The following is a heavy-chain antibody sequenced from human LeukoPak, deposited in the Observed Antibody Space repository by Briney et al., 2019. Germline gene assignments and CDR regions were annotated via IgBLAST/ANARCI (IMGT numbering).Heavy chain of an antibody. CDR1: GGSFSGYY. J-gene: IGHJ4*02. D-gene: IGHD3-3*01. CDR2: INHRGST. Sequence: SETLSLTCAVYGGSFSGYYWSWIRQSPGKGLEWIGEINHRGSTNYNPSLKRRVTISVDTSKNQFSLKLSSVTAADTTVYYCARDRSGYPFDFWGQGTLVTVSS. CDR3: ARDRSGYPFDF. V-gene: IGHV4-34*01.